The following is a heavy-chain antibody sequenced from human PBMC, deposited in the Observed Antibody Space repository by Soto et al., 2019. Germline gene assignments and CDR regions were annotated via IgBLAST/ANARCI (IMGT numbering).Heavy chain of an antibody. CDR2: IYYSGST. J-gene: IGHJ6*03. CDR1: GGSISSYY. D-gene: IGHD6-6*01. V-gene: IGHV4-59*01. Sequence: SETLSLTCTVSGGSISSYYWSWIRQPPGKGLEWIGYIYYSGSTNYNPSLKSRVTISVDTSKNQFSLKLSSVTAADTAVYYCARDAYSSSFSYYYYMDVWGKGTTVTVSS. CDR3: ARDAYSSSFSYYYYMDV.